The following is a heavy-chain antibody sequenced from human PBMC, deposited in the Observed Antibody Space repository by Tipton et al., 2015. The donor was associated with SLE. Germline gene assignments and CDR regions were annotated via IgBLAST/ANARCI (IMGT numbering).Heavy chain of an antibody. V-gene: IGHV4-39*07. CDR3: ARDCDFRNAFDL. CDR2: IFYSGST. CDR1: GGSISSYY. Sequence: TLSLTCTVSGGSISSYYWSWIRQPPGKGLEWIGSIFYSGSTYYNPSLKSRVTISVDTSKNQFSLKLSSVTAADTAVYYCARDCDFRNAFDLWGRGTLVTVSS. J-gene: IGHJ2*01. D-gene: IGHD1-14*01.